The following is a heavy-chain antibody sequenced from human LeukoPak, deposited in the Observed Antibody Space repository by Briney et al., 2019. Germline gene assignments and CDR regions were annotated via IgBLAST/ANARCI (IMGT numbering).Heavy chain of an antibody. CDR2: INHSGRT. J-gene: IGHJ4*02. D-gene: IGHD3-10*01. Sequence: SETLSLTCAVFGGSFSGYYWSWIRQPPGKGLEWIGEINHSGRTNYSPSLKSRVTMSVDTSKNQFSLNLSSVTAADTAVYYCARAGLFDYYGSGSYYSAYFDYWGQGTLVTVSS. CDR1: GGSFSGYY. V-gene: IGHV4-34*01. CDR3: ARAGLFDYYGSGSYYSAYFDY.